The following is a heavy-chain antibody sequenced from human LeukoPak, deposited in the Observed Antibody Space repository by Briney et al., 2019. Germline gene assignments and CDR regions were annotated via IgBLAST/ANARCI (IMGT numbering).Heavy chain of an antibody. CDR1: GGTFSSYA. J-gene: IGHJ6*04. CDR2: IIPIFGTA. V-gene: IGHV1-69*06. CDR3: ARGLREYQLPQIVPLRTHYYYGMDV. Sequence: ASVTVSCKASGGTFSSYAISWVRQAPGQGLEWMGRIIPIFGTANYAQKFQGRVTITADKSTSTAYMELSSLRSEDTAVYYCARGLREYQLPQIVPLRTHYYYGMDVWGKGTTVTVSS. D-gene: IGHD2-2*01.